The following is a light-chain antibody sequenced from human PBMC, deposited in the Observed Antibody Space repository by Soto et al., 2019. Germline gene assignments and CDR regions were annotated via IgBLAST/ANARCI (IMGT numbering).Light chain of an antibody. CDR2: GAS. CDR1: QSVSSSY. CDR3: QQYGSSPPGT. J-gene: IGKJ1*01. Sequence: EIVLTQSPGTLSLSPGERATLSCRASQSVSSSYLAWYQQKPGQAPRLPIYGASSRATGIPDRFSGSGSGTDFTLTISRLEPEDFAVYYCQQYGSSPPGTFGQGTKVDIK. V-gene: IGKV3-20*01.